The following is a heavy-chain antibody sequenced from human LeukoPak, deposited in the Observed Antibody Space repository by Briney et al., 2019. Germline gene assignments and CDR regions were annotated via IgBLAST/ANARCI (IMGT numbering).Heavy chain of an antibody. CDR3: AGVGCSSTSCPYYYYYMDV. CDR2: IYTSGST. D-gene: IGHD2-2*01. Sequence: SETLSLTCTVSGGSISSYYWSWIRQPAGKGLEWIGRIYTSGSTNYNPSLKSRVTMSVDTSKNQFSLKLSSVTAADTAVYYCAGVGCSSTSCPYYYYYMDVWGKGTTVTVSS. V-gene: IGHV4-4*07. J-gene: IGHJ6*03. CDR1: GGSISSYY.